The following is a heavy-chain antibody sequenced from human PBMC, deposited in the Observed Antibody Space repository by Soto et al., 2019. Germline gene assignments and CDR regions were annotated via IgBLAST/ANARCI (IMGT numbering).Heavy chain of an antibody. CDR2: IYYSGST. D-gene: IGHD3-22*01. J-gene: IGHJ5*02. V-gene: IGHV4-59*01. CDR1: GGSISSYY. Sequence: PSETLSLTCTVSGGSISSYYWSWIRQPPGKGLEWIGYIYYSGSTNYNPSLKSRVTISVDTSKNQFSLKLSSVTAADTAVYYCARGCGYYYDSSGYYSRDYNWFDPWGQGTLVTVSS. CDR3: ARGCGYYYDSSGYYSRDYNWFDP.